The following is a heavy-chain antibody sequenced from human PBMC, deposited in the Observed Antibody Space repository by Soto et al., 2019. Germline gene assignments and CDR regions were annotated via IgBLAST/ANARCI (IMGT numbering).Heavy chain of an antibody. V-gene: IGHV3-30*18. CDR2: ISYDGSNK. CDR3: AEYLGEDDY. Sequence: GGSLRLSCAASGFTFSSYGMHWVRQAPGKGLEWVAVISYDGSNKYYADSVKGRFTISRDNAKNTLYLQMNSLRDEDTSVYYCAEYLGEDDYWGQGTLVTVSS. CDR1: GFTFSSYG. J-gene: IGHJ4*02.